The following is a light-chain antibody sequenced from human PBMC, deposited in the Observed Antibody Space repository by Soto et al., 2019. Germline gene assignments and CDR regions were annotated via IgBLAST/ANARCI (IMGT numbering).Light chain of an antibody. CDR1: QSISSY. V-gene: IGKV1-5*01. CDR2: AAS. Sequence: DIQMTQSPSSLSASVGDRVTITCRASQSISSYLNWYQQKPGKAPKLLIYAASSLQSGVPSRFSGSGSGTEFTLTISSLQPDDFATYYCQQYNSYSLAFGQGTKV. J-gene: IGKJ1*01. CDR3: QQYNSYSLA.